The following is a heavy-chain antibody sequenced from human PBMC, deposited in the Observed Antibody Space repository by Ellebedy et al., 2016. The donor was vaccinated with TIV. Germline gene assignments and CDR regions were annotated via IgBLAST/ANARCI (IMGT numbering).Heavy chain of an antibody. CDR2: ISWNSGSI. CDR1: GFTFDDYA. Sequence: GGSLRLSXAASGFTFDDYAMHWVRQAPGKGLEWVSGISWNSGSIGYADSVKGRFTISRDNAKNSLYLQMNSLRAEDTALYYCAKAKRGAIDIWGQGTMVTVSS. V-gene: IGHV3-9*01. J-gene: IGHJ3*02. CDR3: AKAKRGAIDI. D-gene: IGHD3-10*01.